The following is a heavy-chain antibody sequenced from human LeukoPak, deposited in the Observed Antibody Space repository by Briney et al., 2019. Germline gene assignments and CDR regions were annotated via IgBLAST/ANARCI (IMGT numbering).Heavy chain of an antibody. D-gene: IGHD5-24*01. CDR1: GESFNDYY. CDR3: ARGHRDGYNSYYSYTMDV. V-gene: IGHV4-34*01. Sequence: SETLSLTCAVYGESFNDYYWSWIRQPPGKGLEWSGEIHHSRSTNYNPSLKSRVTISVDTSKNQFSLKLSSVTAADTAVYFRARGHRDGYNSYYSYTMDVWGQGTTVTVSS. J-gene: IGHJ6*02. CDR2: IHHSRST.